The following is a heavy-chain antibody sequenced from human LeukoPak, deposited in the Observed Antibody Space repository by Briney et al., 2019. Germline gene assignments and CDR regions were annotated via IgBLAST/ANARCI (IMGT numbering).Heavy chain of an antibody. CDR1: GFTFSTYW. J-gene: IGHJ4*02. V-gene: IGHV3-7*01. Sequence: GGSLRLSCAASGFTFSTYWMSWVRQAPGKGLEWVASINQDGSQKRYVDSVQGRFIISRDNTKNSLFLQMNSLRAEDTAVYYCARLKDDVTKLDYWGQGTLVTVSS. CDR3: ARLKDDVTKLDY. CDR2: INQDGSQK. D-gene: IGHD2-8*01.